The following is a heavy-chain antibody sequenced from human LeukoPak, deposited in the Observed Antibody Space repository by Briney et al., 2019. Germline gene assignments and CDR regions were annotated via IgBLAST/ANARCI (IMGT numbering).Heavy chain of an antibody. J-gene: IGHJ4*02. CDR1: GVSISSSNSY. CDR3: ARGGWVAFDY. V-gene: IGHV4-39*07. Sequence: SETLSLTCTVSGVSISSSNSYWGWIRQPPGKGLEWIGSIYYSGNTYYNPSLKSRVAISLDMSKNQFSLKLTSVTAADTAVYYCARGGWVAFDYWGQGTLVTVSS. CDR2: IYYSGNT. D-gene: IGHD2-15*01.